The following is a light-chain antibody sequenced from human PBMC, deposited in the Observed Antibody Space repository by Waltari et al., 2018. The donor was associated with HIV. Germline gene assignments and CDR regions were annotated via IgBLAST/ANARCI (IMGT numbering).Light chain of an antibody. CDR2: DVR. CDR3: ASYTNKNTWV. J-gene: IGLJ3*02. V-gene: IGLV2-18*02. CDR1: RNDIATYER. Sequence: QSALTQPPSLSGSPGQSVTITCTGTRNDIATYERVSWYQQAPGTAPKHIIHDVRNRPSGVPDRFSGSKSGSLAFLTISGLQPDDEADYYCASYTNKNTWVFGVGTRLTVL.